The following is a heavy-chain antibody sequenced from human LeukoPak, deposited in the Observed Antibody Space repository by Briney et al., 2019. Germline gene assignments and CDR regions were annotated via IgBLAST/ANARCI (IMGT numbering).Heavy chain of an antibody. J-gene: IGHJ6*03. CDR3: ARMRSGGGLYYYYYYMDV. CDR1: EFIVSINY. CDR2: IYSRGDT. Sequence: GGSLRLSCAASEFIVSINYMTWVRQAPGKGLEWVSLIYSRGDTKYADSVKGRFTISRDNSKNTLYLQMSSLRTEDTAVYYCARMRSGGGLYYYYYYMDVWGKGTTVTVSS. V-gene: IGHV3-66*01. D-gene: IGHD1-1*01.